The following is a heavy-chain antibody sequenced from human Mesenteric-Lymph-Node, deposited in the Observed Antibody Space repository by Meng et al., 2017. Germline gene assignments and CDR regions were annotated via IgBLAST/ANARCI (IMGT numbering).Heavy chain of an antibody. CDR2: IYYSGST. J-gene: IGHJ3*02. CDR3: ARGGLWFGEPGGAFDI. Sequence: SETLSLTCTVSGGSISSGGYYWSWIHQHPGKGLEWIGYIYYSGSTYYNPSLKSLVTISVDTSKNQFSLKLSSVTAADTAVYYCARGGLWFGEPGGAFDIWGQGTMVTVSS. V-gene: IGHV4-31*01. CDR1: GGSISSGGYY. D-gene: IGHD3-10*01.